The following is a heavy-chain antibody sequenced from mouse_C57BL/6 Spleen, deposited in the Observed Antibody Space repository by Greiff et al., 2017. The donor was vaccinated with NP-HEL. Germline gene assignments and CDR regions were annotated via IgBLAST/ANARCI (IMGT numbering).Heavy chain of an antibody. CDR1: GFTFSDYG. V-gene: IGHV5-17*01. CDR3: ARLSPYWYFDV. J-gene: IGHJ1*03. Sequence: EVQLVESGGGLVKPGGSLKLSCAASGFTFSDYGMHWVRQAPEKGLEWVAYISSGSSTIYYADTVKGRFPISRDNAKNTLFLQMTSLRSEDTAMYYCARLSPYWYFDVWGTGTTVTVSS. CDR2: ISSGSSTI.